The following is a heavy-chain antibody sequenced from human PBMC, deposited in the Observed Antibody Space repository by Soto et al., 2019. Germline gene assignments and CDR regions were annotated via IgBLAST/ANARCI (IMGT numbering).Heavy chain of an antibody. CDR3: ARSSGYSYVDY. Sequence: QVQLVQSGAEVKKPGASVKVSCKASGYTFTSYAMHWVRQAPGQRLEWMGWINAGNGNTKYSQTFQGRVTITRDTSASTAYMELSSLRSEDTAVYYCARSSGYSYVDYWGQGTLVTVSS. V-gene: IGHV1-3*01. CDR1: GYTFTSYA. CDR2: INAGNGNT. D-gene: IGHD3-22*01. J-gene: IGHJ4*02.